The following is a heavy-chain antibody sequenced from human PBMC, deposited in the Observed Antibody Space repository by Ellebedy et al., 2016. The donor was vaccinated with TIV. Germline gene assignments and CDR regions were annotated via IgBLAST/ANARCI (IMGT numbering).Heavy chain of an antibody. CDR3: AKGGTYDILTGFRLHSRPFDY. CDR1: GFTFSSYA. V-gene: IGHV3-23*01. Sequence: GESLKISCAAPGFTFSSYAMSWVRQAPGKGLEWVSVISGSGGSTYYADSVKGRFTISRDNSKNTLYLQMNSLRAEDTAVYYCAKGGTYDILTGFRLHSRPFDYWGQGTLVTVSS. J-gene: IGHJ4*02. D-gene: IGHD3-9*01. CDR2: ISGSGGST.